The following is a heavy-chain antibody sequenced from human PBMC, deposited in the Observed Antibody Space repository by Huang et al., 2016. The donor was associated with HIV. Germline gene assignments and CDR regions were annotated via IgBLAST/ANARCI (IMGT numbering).Heavy chain of an antibody. D-gene: IGHD2-21*02. V-gene: IGHV4-39*01. Sequence: QLQLQESGPGLVKPSETLSLTCTVSGGSISSSSYYWGWIRQPPGKGLEWMGSIYETGSTYYNPSLKSRVTISVDTSKNQFSLKLTSVTAADTAVYYCARAEGGLAYCGGDCTFFDYWGQGTLVTVSS. CDR1: GGSISSSSYY. CDR3: ARAEGGLAYCGGDCTFFDY. CDR2: IYETGST. J-gene: IGHJ4*02.